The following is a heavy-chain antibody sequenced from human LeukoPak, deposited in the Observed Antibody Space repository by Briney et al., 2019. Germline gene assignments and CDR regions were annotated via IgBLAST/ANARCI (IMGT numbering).Heavy chain of an antibody. J-gene: IGHJ4*02. CDR3: ASIETGPIDY. Sequence: SETLSLTWAVSGYSISSGYYWGWIRQPPGQGLEWIGSIYHSGSTYYNPSLKSRVTISVDTSKNQFSLKLSSVTAADTAVYYCASIETGPIDYWGQGTLVTVSS. CDR2: IYHSGST. D-gene: IGHD3-9*01. CDR1: GYSISSGYY. V-gene: IGHV4-38-2*01.